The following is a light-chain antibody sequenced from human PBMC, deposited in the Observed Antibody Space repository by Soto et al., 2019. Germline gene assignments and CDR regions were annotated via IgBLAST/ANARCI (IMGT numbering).Light chain of an antibody. CDR3: QQLSRYPLT. J-gene: IGKJ4*01. CDR1: QGIGND. CDR2: SAS. Sequence: IQMTQSPSSLSASVGDRVTITCRASQGIGNDLGWYQQKPGKAPDLLIYSASTLQSGVPSRFSGSGSETEFSLTIRALQPEDFATYYCQQLSRYPLTFGGGTKVDIK. V-gene: IGKV1-17*01.